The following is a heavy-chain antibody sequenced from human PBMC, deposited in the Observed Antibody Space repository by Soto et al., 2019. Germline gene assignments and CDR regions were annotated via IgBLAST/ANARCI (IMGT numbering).Heavy chain of an antibody. D-gene: IGHD3-3*02. CDR3: ASGHLNYYYYYYMDV. CDR2: INHSGST. V-gene: IGHV4-34*01. J-gene: IGHJ6*03. Sequence: SETLSLTCAVYGGSFSGYYWSWIRQPPGKGLEWIGEINHSGSTNYNPSLKSRVTISVDTSKNQFSLKLSPVTAADTAVYYCASGHLNYYYYYYMDVWGKGTTVTVSS. CDR1: GGSFSGYY.